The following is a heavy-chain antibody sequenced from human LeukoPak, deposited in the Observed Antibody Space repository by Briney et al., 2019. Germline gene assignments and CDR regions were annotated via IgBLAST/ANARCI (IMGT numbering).Heavy chain of an antibody. J-gene: IGHJ6*02. Sequence: ASVKVSCKASGYTFTSYGISWVRQAPGQGLEWMGWISAYNGNTNYAQKLQGRVTMTTDTSTSTAYMELRSLRSDDTAVYYCARDSKRNSRGAFYYYYGMDVWGQGTTVTVSS. CDR2: ISAYNGNT. CDR1: GYTFTSYG. V-gene: IGHV1-18*01. D-gene: IGHD4-23*01. CDR3: ARDSKRNSRGAFYYYYGMDV.